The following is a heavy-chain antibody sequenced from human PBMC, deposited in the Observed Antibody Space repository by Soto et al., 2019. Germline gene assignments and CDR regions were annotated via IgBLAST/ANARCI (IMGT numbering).Heavy chain of an antibody. J-gene: IGHJ6*03. CDR3: AGGGVNYDFWSGYDNYYYYYMDV. V-gene: IGHV3-23*01. Sequence: GGSLRLSCAASGFTFSSYAMSWVRQAPGKGLEWVSAISGSGGSTYYADSVKGRFTISRDNSKNTLYLQMNSLRAEDTVVYYCAGGGVNYDFWSGYDNYYYYYMDVWGKGTTVTVSS. CDR2: ISGSGGST. CDR1: GFTFSSYA. D-gene: IGHD3-3*01.